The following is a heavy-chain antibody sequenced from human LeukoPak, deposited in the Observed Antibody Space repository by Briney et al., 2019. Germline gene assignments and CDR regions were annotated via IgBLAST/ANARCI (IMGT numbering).Heavy chain of an antibody. CDR2: XSGGST. Sequence: XSGGSTSYAQKFQGRVTMTRDTSTSTVYMELSSLRSEDTAVYYCARNLFGVGENYYYYGMDVWGQGTTVTVSS. CDR3: ARNLFGVGENYYYYGMDV. D-gene: IGHD3-3*01. J-gene: IGHJ6*02. V-gene: IGHV1-46*01.